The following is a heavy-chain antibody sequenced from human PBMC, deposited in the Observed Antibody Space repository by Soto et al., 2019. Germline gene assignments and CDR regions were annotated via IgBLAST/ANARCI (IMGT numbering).Heavy chain of an antibody. V-gene: IGHV4-34*01. CDR2: INHSGST. CDR1: GGSFSGYH. Sequence: QVQLQQWGAGLLKPSETLSLTCAVYGGSFSGYHWSWIRQPPGKGLEWIGEINHSGSTNYNPSLKSRVTISIDTSKNQFSLKLTSVTAADTAVYYCARNARWLRTYYYYGMDVWGQGTTVTVSA. J-gene: IGHJ6*01. CDR3: ARNARWLRTYYYYGMDV. D-gene: IGHD5-12*01.